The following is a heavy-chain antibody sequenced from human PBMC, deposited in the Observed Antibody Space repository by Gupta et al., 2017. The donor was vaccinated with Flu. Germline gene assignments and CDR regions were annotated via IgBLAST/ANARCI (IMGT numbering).Heavy chain of an antibody. D-gene: IGHD6-6*01. V-gene: IGHV4-61*02. J-gene: IGHJ4*02. CDR2: IYTSGST. CDR3: ARQGASFKQLVPQRLLVR. Sequence: QVQLQESGPGLVKPSQTLSLTCTVSGGSISSGSYYWSWIRQPAGKGLEWIGRIYTSGSTNYNPSLKSRVTISVDTSKNQFSLKLSSVTAADTAVYYCARQGASFKQLVPQRLLVRWGQGTLVTVSS. CDR1: GGSISSGSYY.